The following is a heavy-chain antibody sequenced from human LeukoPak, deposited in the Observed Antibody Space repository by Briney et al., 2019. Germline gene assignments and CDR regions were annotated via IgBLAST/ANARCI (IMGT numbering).Heavy chain of an antibody. Sequence: SETLSLTCTVSGGSISSSSYYWGWIRQHPGKGLEWIGYIYHSGNTYYNPSLKSRVTISVDTSKNQFSLKLSSVTAADTAVYYCARVPYSGSYYDYWGQGTLVTVSS. J-gene: IGHJ4*02. V-gene: IGHV4-31*03. CDR3: ARVPYSGSYYDY. CDR1: GGSISSSSYY. D-gene: IGHD1-26*01. CDR2: IYHSGNT.